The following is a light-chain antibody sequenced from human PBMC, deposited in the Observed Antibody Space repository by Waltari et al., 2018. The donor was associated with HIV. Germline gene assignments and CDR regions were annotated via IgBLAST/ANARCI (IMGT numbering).Light chain of an antibody. J-gene: IGLJ3*02. V-gene: IGLV10-54*04. CDR1: SNNVDDQG. Sequence: QAGLTQPPSLSAGLGQTATLTCTGDSNNVDDQGAAWLQHHQGHPPKVLSHSNNNRASGVSEKFSAFRSGRTAFLTITGLRPEDEADYFCSAWDNTLNGWVFGGGTQLTVL. CDR3: SAWDNTLNGWV. CDR2: SNN.